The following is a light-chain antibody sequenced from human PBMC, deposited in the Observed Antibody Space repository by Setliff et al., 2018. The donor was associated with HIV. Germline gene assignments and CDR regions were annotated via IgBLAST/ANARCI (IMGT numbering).Light chain of an antibody. CDR1: QRVTNSY. V-gene: IGKV3-20*01. Sequence: EIVLTQSPGTLSLSPGERATLSCRASQRVTNSYLAWYQHKPGQAPRLLIYDASTRASGIPDRFSGSGSGTDFTLTISRLEPEDFAVYYCQQYGSSPQTFGQGTKVDIK. J-gene: IGKJ1*01. CDR3: QQYGSSPQT. CDR2: DAS.